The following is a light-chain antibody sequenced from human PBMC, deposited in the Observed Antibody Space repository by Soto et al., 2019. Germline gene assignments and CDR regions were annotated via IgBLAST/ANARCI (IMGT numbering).Light chain of an antibody. CDR1: NIGSKS. CDR2: RDI. J-gene: IGLJ2*01. V-gene: IGLV3-9*01. CDR3: QVLEGSTA. Sequence: SYELTQPLSVSVAPGQTAGITCGGNNIGSKSVHWYQHKPGQAPVLIIYRDINRPSGIPERFSGSNSGNTATLTISRVQAGDEADYYCQVLEGSTAFGGGTKLTVL.